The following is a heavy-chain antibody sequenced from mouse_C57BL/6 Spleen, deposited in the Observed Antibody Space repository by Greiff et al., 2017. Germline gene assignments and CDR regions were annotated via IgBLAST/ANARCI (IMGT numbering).Heavy chain of an antibody. Sequence: EVQLQQSGAELVRPGASVKLSCTASGFNIKDDYMHWVKQRPEQGLEWIGWIDPENGDTEYASKFQGKATITADTSSNTAYLQLSSLTSEDTAFYYCTTRIRWYFDVWGTGTTVTVSS. D-gene: IGHD1-1*01. J-gene: IGHJ1*03. CDR1: GFNIKDDY. CDR3: TTRIRWYFDV. CDR2: IDPENGDT. V-gene: IGHV14-4*01.